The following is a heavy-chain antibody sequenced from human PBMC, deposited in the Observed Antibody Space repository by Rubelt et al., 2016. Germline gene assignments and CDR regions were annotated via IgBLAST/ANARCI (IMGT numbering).Heavy chain of an antibody. J-gene: IGHJ4*02. V-gene: IGHV4-34*01. CDR2: INHSGRT. CDR3: ATDLGRGYIYGPLDS. Sequence: QVQLQQWGAGLLKPSETLSLTCAVYGGSFSRYYWNWIRQPPGKGLAWIGEINHSGRTNYNPSLKSRVIISVDTPKNQFSLGLGSVTAADTAVYYCATDLGRGYIYGPLDSWGQGTLVTVSS. CDR1: GGSFSRYY. D-gene: IGHD5-18*01.